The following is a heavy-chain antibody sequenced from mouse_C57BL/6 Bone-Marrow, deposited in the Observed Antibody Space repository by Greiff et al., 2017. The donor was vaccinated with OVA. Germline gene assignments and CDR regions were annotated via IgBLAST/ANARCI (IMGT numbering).Heavy chain of an antibody. CDR1: GFSLTSYA. CDR3: ARGDYDGFYYAMDY. J-gene: IGHJ4*01. Sequence: QVQLQQSGPGLVAPSQSLSITCTVSGFSLTSYAISWVRQPPGKGLEWLGVIWTGGGTNYNSALKSRLSISKDNSKSQVFLKMNSLQTDDTARYYCARGDYDGFYYAMDYWGQGTSVTVSS. V-gene: IGHV2-9-1*01. D-gene: IGHD2-4*01. CDR2: IWTGGGT.